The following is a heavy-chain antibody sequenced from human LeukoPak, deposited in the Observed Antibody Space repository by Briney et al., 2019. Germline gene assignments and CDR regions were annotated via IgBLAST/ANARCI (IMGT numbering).Heavy chain of an antibody. CDR3: AKDGSSYYYIYY. CDR1: GFTFNSYG. J-gene: IGHJ4*02. D-gene: IGHD3-22*01. V-gene: IGHV3-30*02. CDR2: ISYDGSTT. Sequence: GGSLRLSCAASGFTFNSYGMHWVRQAPGKGLEWLAFISYDGSTTYYADSVKVRFTVSRDDSESSLYLQMNSLRADDTAVYYCAKDGSSYYYIYYWGQGTLVTVSS.